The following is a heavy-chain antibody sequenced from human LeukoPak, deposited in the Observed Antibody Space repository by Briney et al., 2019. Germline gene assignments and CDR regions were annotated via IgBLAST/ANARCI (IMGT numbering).Heavy chain of an antibody. CDR3: ARGRTLRWLQSYFDY. Sequence: PSETLSLTCAVYGGFFSGYYWSWIRQPPGKGLEWIGEINHSGSTNYNPSLKSRVTISVDTSKNQFSLKLSSVTAADTAVYYCARGRTLRWLQSYFDYWGQGTLVTVSS. D-gene: IGHD5-24*01. CDR2: INHSGST. CDR1: GGFFSGYY. J-gene: IGHJ4*02. V-gene: IGHV4-34*01.